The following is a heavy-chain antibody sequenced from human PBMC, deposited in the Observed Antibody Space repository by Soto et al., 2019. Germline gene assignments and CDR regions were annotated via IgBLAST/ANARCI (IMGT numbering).Heavy chain of an antibody. CDR2: INPSGGST. CDR3: TRMGQRRECSGGICYLNWFDP. J-gene: IGHJ5*02. CDR1: GYTFTSYY. Sequence: ASVKVSCKASGYTFTSYYMHWVRQAPGQGLEWMGIINPSGGSTSYAQKFQGRVTMTRDTSTSTVYMELSSLRSEDTAVYYCTRMGQRRECSGGICYLNWFDPWGQGTMVTVSS. D-gene: IGHD2-15*01. V-gene: IGHV1-46*01.